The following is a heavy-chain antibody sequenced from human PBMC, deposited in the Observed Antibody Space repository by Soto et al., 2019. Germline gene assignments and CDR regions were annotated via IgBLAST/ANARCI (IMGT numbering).Heavy chain of an antibody. CDR2: ISYDGSNK. J-gene: IGHJ4*02. CDR3: AKDRRITQSVLHFYY. D-gene: IGHD3-10*01. Sequence: PGGSLRLSCAASGFTFSSYGMHWVRQAPGKGLEWVAVISYDGSNKYYADSVKGRFTISRDNSKNTLYLQMNSLRAEDTAVYYCAKDRRITQSVLHFYYWGQGTLVTVSS. V-gene: IGHV3-30*18. CDR1: GFTFSSYG.